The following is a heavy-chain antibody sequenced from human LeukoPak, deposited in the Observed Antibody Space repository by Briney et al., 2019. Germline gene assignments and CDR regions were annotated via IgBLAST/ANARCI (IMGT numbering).Heavy chain of an antibody. D-gene: IGHD5/OR15-5a*01. CDR1: GFTFSSYA. CDR3: ARIAVSTYFDH. Sequence: GGSLRLSCAASGFTFSSYAMSWVRQAPGKGREGVAFLHYDGSNEYYANSVKGRFTISRDNSKNTLYLQMNSLRAEDTAVYYCARIAVSTYFDHWGQGTLVTVSS. J-gene: IGHJ4*02. V-gene: IGHV3-30*02. CDR2: LHYDGSNE.